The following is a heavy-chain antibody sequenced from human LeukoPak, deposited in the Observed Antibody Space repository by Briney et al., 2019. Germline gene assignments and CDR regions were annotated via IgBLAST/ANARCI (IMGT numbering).Heavy chain of an antibody. D-gene: IGHD3-3*01. CDR2: IKQDGSQE. CDR3: ARGVPYDSWSGPHYSDY. V-gene: IGHV3-7*01. CDR1: RFTLSTYW. J-gene: IGHJ4*02. Sequence: GGSLRLSCAGSRFTLSTYWMSWVRQAPGKGLEWGSHIKQDGSQEYYVDSVKGRFTISRDSAKNSLYLQMNSLRAEDTAAYYCARGVPYDSWSGPHYSDYWGQGTLVTVSS.